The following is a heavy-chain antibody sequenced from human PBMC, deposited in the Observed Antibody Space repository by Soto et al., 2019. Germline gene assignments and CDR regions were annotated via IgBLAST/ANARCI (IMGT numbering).Heavy chain of an antibody. CDR1: GGSISSSSYY. CDR2: IYYSGST. Sequence: SETLSLTCTVSGGSISSSSYYWSWIRQPPGKGLEWIGYIYYSGSTYYNPSLKSRVTISVDTSKNQFSLKLSSVTAADTAVYYCARDSPGGGYFDYWGQGTLVTVSS. V-gene: IGHV4-30-4*01. J-gene: IGHJ4*02. D-gene: IGHD1-26*01. CDR3: ARDSPGGGYFDY.